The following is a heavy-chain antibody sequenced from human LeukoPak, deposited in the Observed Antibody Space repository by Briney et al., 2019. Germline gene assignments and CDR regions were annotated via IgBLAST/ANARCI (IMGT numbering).Heavy chain of an antibody. CDR3: ATYSSLNRREFQN. CDR1: GFTFSNYW. J-gene: IGHJ1*01. D-gene: IGHD3-22*01. Sequence: GGSLRLSCEGSGFTFSNYWMGWVRQAPGKGLQWVANIKTDGSEKYYVDSVKGRFTISRDNAKNSLYLQMNSLRAEDTAVYYCATYSSLNRREFQNWGQGTLLTVSS. V-gene: IGHV3-7*01. CDR2: IKTDGSEK.